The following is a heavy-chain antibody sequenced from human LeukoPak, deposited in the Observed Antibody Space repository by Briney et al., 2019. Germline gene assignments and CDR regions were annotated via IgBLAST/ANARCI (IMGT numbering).Heavy chain of an antibody. CDR1: GCSISSSSYY. CDR2: IYYSGST. J-gene: IGHJ5*02. Sequence: SQTLSLTCTVSGCSISSSSYYWGWIRQPPGKGPEWIGSIYYSGSTYYNPSLKSRVTISVDTSKNQFSLKLSSVTAADTAVYYCARAFSSSWYWFDPWGQGTLVTVSS. D-gene: IGHD6-13*01. CDR3: ARAFSSSWYWFDP. V-gene: IGHV4-39*01.